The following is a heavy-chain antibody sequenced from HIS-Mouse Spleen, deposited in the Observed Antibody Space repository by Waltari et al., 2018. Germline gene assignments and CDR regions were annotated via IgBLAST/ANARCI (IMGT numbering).Heavy chain of an antibody. CDR3: AGAAAAGQDY. CDR2: IYRIGGT. Sequence: QVQLQESGPGLVKPSETLSLTCTVSGYSISSGYYWGWIRQPPGKGLEWIGSIYRIGGTYYNPSLKSRVTMSVDTSKNQFSLKLSSVTAADTAVYYCAGAAAAGQDYWGQGTLVTVSS. V-gene: IGHV4-38-2*02. J-gene: IGHJ4*02. D-gene: IGHD6-13*01. CDR1: GYSISSGYY.